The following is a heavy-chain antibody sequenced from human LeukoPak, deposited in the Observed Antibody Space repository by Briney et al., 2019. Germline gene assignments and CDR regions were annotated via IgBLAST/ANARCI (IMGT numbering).Heavy chain of an antibody. CDR3: ARGLRDGYNYGNY. Sequence: SETLSLTCAVYGGSFSGYYWSWIRQPPGKGLEWIGEINHSGSTNYNPSLKSRVTISVDTSKNQFSLKLSSVTAADTAVYYCARGLRDGYNYGNYWGQGTLVTVSS. CDR2: INHSGST. D-gene: IGHD5-24*01. V-gene: IGHV4-34*01. CDR1: GGSFSGYY. J-gene: IGHJ4*02.